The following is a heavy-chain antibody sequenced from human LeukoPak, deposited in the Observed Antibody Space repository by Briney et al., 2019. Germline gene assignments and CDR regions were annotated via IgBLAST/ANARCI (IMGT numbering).Heavy chain of an antibody. CDR3: ARGDFWSGYEDH. V-gene: IGHV4-61*02. Sequence: SETLSLTCTVSGGSISSGSYYWSWIRQPAGKGLEWIGRIYTSGSTNYNPSLKSRVTISVDTSKNQFSLTLSSVTAADTAVYYCARGDFWSGYEDHWGQGTLVTVSS. J-gene: IGHJ4*02. CDR1: GGSISSGSYY. D-gene: IGHD3-3*01. CDR2: IYTSGST.